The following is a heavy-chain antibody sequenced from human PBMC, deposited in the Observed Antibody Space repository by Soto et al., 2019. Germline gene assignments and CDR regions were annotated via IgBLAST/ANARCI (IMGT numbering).Heavy chain of an antibody. D-gene: IGHD6-13*01. J-gene: IGHJ6*02. V-gene: IGHV4-30-4*01. CDR1: GDSISSGNKY. CDR2: IFSSGTT. Sequence: QVQLRESGPGLVMPSQTLSLTCTVSGDSISSGNKYWSWIRQPPGKGLEWIGYIFSSGTTYYNPSLKSRLTMSLDASKNRFSLKLNSVTAADTAVYYCARDSTRWFPYYGIDVWGQGTKVIVSS. CDR3: ARDSTRWFPYYGIDV.